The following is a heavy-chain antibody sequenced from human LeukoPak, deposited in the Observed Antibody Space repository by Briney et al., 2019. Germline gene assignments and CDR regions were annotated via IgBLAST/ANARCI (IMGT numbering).Heavy chain of an antibody. CDR2: INHSGST. V-gene: IGHV4-34*01. J-gene: IGHJ4*02. CDR1: GGSFSGYY. D-gene: IGHD4-23*01. Sequence: PSETLSLTCAVYGGSFSGYYWSWIRQPPGKGLEWIGEINHSGSTNYNPSLKSRVTISVDTSKNQFSLQLNSVTPEDTAVYYCARAVKLDFDCWGQGTLVTVSS. CDR3: ARAVKLDFDC.